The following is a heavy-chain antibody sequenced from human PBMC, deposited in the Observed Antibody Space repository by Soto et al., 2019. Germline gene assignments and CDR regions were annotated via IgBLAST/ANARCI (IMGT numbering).Heavy chain of an antibody. J-gene: IGHJ6*02. V-gene: IGHV1-18*01. D-gene: IGHD5-18*01. CDR2: ISAYNGNT. CDR1: GYTFTSYD. Sequence: GASVKVSCKASGYTFTSYDINRVRQATGQGLEWMGWISAYNGNTNYAQKLQGRVTMTTDTSTGTAYMELRSLRSDDTAVYYCAVGTSYGIYYYYGMDVWGQGTTVTVAS. CDR3: AVGTSYGIYYYYGMDV.